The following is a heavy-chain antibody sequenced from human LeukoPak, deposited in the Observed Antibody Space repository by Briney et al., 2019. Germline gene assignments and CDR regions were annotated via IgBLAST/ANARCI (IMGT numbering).Heavy chain of an antibody. J-gene: IGHJ4*02. V-gene: IGHV1-2*02. CDR2: INPKNGGT. CDR3: AREPPYTGHCDITTCDVSRFDL. Sequence: ASVKVSCKASRYIFTRYFIHWVRQVPGQGLEWMGWINPKNGGTNPAEKFQGRVTMTRDTSLSTAFMELTGLTSDDTDVYFCAREPPYTGHCDITTCDVSRFDLWGQGTLVTVSS. D-gene: IGHD2-2*01. CDR1: RYIFTRYF.